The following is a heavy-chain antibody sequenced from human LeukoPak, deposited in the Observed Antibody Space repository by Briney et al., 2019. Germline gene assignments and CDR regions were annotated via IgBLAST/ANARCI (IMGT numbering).Heavy chain of an antibody. J-gene: IGHJ6*03. V-gene: IGHV3-48*04. D-gene: IGHD5-24*01. Sequence: GSLRLFCEGIGMTVSDYSMDLVPQAPGKGLEGNSFISSGGSTIYYAGSVKGRFTISRDNARNTLSLERNSLRGDDTALYYCAGVDGTFSHNFYMDVWGKGSTVTVSS. CDR2: ISSGGSTI. CDR1: GMTVSDYS. CDR3: AGVDGTFSHNFYMDV.